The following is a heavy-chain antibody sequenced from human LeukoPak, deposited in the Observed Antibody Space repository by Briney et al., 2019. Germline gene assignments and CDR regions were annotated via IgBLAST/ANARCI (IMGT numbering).Heavy chain of an antibody. J-gene: IGHJ4*02. CDR1: GGSISSSSYY. CDR2: IYYSGST. D-gene: IGHD6-19*01. Sequence: PSETLSLTCTVSGGSISSSSYYWGWIRQPPGKGLEWIGSIYYSGSTYYNPSLKSRVTISVDTSKNQFSLKLSSVTAADTAVYYCARDFPTQWLVPVGYFDYWGQGTLVTVSS. V-gene: IGHV4-39*07. CDR3: ARDFPTQWLVPVGYFDY.